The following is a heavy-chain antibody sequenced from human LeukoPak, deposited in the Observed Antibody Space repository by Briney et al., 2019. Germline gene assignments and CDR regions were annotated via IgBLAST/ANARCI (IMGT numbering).Heavy chain of an antibody. CDR3: AAGTGYSGYEYYFDY. CDR1: GFTFSSSA. J-gene: IGHJ4*02. CDR2: IVVGSGNT. Sequence: ASVNVSCKASGFTFSSSAMQWVRQARGQRLEWIGWIVVGSGNTNYAQKFQERVTITRDMSTSTAYMELSSLRSEDTAVYYCAAGTGYSGYEYYFDYWGQGTLVTVSS. D-gene: IGHD5-12*01. V-gene: IGHV1-58*02.